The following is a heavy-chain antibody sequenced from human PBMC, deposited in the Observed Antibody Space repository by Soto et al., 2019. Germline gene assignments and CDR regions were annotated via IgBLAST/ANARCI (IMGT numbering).Heavy chain of an antibody. Sequence: SETLSLTCTASGGSISGHHWSWIRQAPGRGLEWIGYIYYSGNTNYNPSLKSRVTMSVDTPKNQFSLKLRSVTAADTAVYYCAREGAGSGATFDYWGRGRLVT. CDR1: GGSISGHH. D-gene: IGHD2-15*01. CDR3: AREGAGSGATFDY. CDR2: IYYSGNT. J-gene: IGHJ4*02. V-gene: IGHV4-59*11.